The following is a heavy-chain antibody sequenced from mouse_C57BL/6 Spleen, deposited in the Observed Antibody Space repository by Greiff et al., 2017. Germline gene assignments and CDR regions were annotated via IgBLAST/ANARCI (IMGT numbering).Heavy chain of an antibody. V-gene: IGHV6-3*01. Sequence: DVKLVESGGGLVQPGGSMKLSCVASGFTFSNYWMNWVRQSPEKGLEWVAQIRLKSDNYATHYAESVKGRFTISRDDSKSSVYLQMNNLRAEDTGIYYCTGDRIYYYGKDYWGQGTTLTVSS. CDR3: TGDRIYYYGKDY. CDR1: GFTFSNYW. J-gene: IGHJ2*01. CDR2: IRLKSDNYAT. D-gene: IGHD1-1*01.